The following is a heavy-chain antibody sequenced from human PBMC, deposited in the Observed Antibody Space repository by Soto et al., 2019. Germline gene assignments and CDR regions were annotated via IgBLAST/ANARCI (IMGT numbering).Heavy chain of an antibody. CDR3: VRGGGHFGD. J-gene: IGHJ4*02. CDR1: GFTFSSSW. V-gene: IGHV3-7*01. Sequence: DVQLVESGGGLVQPGGSLSISCTASGFTFSSSWMTWVRQAPGKGLEWVGAIKMDGSDKYYLDSVKGRFTISRDNAKNSLYLQMNSLRAEDTAVYYCVRGGGHFGDWGQGTLVTVSS. CDR2: IKMDGSDK. D-gene: IGHD2-15*01.